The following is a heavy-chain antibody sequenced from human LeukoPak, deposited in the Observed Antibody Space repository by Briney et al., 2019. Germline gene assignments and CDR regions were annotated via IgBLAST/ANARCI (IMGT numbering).Heavy chain of an antibody. CDR1: GFTFSDYT. CDR2: ISGGSSGST. J-gene: IGHJ4*02. V-gene: IGHV3-23*01. CDR3: AKDLTYYYDSSGSDAGYY. D-gene: IGHD3-22*01. Sequence: GGSLRLSCAASGFTFSDYTMSWVRQAPGKGLEWLSVISGGSSGSTYYADSVTGRFTVSRDNSKNTVDLQMNNLRVDDTAIYYCAKDLTYYYDSSGSDAGYYWGQGTLVTVSS.